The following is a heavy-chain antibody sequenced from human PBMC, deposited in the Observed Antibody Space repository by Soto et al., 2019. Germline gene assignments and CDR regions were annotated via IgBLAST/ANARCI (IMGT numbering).Heavy chain of an antibody. J-gene: IGHJ5*02. Sequence: PGGSLRLSCSASGFTFSSYAMHWVRQAPGKGLEYVSAISSNGGSTYYADSVKGRFTVSRDNSKNSLYLQMNSLSAEDTAVYYCARRTRGAGWFDPWGQGTLVTVSS. D-gene: IGHD6-19*01. CDR1: GFTFSSYA. V-gene: IGHV3-64*04. CDR3: ARRTRGAGWFDP. CDR2: ISSNGGST.